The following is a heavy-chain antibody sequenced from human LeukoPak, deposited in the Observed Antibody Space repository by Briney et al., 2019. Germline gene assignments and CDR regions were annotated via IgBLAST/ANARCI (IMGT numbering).Heavy chain of an antibody. D-gene: IGHD6-13*01. CDR1: GGSISSSSYY. CDR2: IYYSGST. J-gene: IGHJ5*02. V-gene: IGHV4-39*01. CDR3: ARHTGEQQLPNWFDP. Sequence: SETLSLTRTVSGGSISSSSYYWGWIRQPPGTGLEWIGSIYYSGSTYYNPSLKSRVTMSVDMSKNQFSLKLSSVTAADTAVYYCARHTGEQQLPNWFDPWGQGTLVTVSS.